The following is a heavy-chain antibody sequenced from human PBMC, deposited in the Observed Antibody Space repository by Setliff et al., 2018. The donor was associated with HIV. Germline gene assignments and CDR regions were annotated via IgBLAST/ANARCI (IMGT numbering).Heavy chain of an antibody. Sequence: SETLSLTCTVSGGSISTYFWSWVRQTPGKGLEWIGYIYYTGSTSYNPSFRSRVTISVDTSKNQFSLKLSSVIAADTAVYYCARQGDGYNLYHVYYFDYWGQGTLVTVSS. CDR3: ARQGDGYNLYHVYYFDY. CDR1: GGSISTYF. V-gene: IGHV4-59*08. CDR2: IYYTGST. J-gene: IGHJ4*02. D-gene: IGHD5-12*01.